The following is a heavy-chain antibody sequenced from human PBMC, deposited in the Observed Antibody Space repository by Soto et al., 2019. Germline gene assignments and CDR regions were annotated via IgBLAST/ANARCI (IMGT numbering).Heavy chain of an antibody. J-gene: IGHJ6*02. CDR2: IYWDDDK. CDR3: PHPFHSSRGV. V-gene: IGHV2-5*02. CDR1: GFSLSTSGVG. D-gene: IGHD6-13*01. Sequence: QISLKDSGPTLVKPTQTLTLTCTLSGFSLSTSGVGVGCIRQHAGKALAWLALIYWDDDKRYSPSLKSRLTITKDTSKNQVFLTMTKMEPVDTATYYWPHPFHSSRGVCGQGTTVTVSS.